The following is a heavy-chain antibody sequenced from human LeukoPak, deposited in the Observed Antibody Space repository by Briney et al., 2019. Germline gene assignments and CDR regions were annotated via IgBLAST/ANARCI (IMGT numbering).Heavy chain of an antibody. CDR2: IRYDGSNK. V-gene: IGHV3-30*02. J-gene: IGHJ4*02. CDR1: GFTFSSYG. CDR3: AKADTAIVTPGALDY. Sequence: GGSLRLACAASGFTFSSYGMHWVRQAPGKGLEWVAFIRYDGSNKYYADSVKGRFTISRDNSKNTLYLQMNSLRAEDTAVYYCAKADTAIVTPGALDYWGQGTLVTVSS. D-gene: IGHD5-18*01.